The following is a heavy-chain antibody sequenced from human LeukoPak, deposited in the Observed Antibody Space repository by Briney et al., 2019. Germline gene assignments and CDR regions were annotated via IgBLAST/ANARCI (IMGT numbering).Heavy chain of an antibody. D-gene: IGHD6-19*01. V-gene: IGHV3-64*01. J-gene: IGHJ4*02. CDR1: GLTFSSFP. CDR3: ARRRGGWYFDF. CDR2: ISSNGGDT. Sequence: PGGSLRLSCAASGLTFSSFPMHWVRQAPGKGLECVSSISSNGGDTYYANSVKGRFTISRDNSKNTLYLQMGSLRAEDTAVYYCARRRGGWYFDFWGQGILVTVSS.